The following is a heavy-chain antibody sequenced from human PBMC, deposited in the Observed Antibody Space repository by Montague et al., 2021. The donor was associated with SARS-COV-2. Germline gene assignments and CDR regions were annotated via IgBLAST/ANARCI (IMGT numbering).Heavy chain of an antibody. Sequence: CAISGDSVSSNRVAWSWDRQSPSRGLEWLGRTYYRSKWYSDYAPSVRGRLTVNPGASKNESPLELNYVTPEDTAVYYCVRYSGWFYFDFWGQGTLVTVSS. CDR3: VRYSGWFYFDF. J-gene: IGHJ4*02. D-gene: IGHD6-19*01. CDR1: GDSVSSNRVA. CDR2: TYYRSKWYS. V-gene: IGHV6-1*01.